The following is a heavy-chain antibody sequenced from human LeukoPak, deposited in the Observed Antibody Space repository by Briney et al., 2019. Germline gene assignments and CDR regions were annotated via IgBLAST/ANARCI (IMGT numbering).Heavy chain of an antibody. CDR1: GFTFSSYA. CDR3: ARDLGYSGSYSTTWGAFDI. CDR2: IYSGGST. J-gene: IGHJ3*02. V-gene: IGHV3-66*01. D-gene: IGHD1-26*01. Sequence: PGGSLRLSCAASGFTFSSYAMSWVRQAPGKGLEWVSVIYSGGSTYYADSVKGRFTISRDNSKNTLYLQMNSLRAEHTAVYYCARDLGYSGSYSTTWGAFDIWGQGTMVTVSS.